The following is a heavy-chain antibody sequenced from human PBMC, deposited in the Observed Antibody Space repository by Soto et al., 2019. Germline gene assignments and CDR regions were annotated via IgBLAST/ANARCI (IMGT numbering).Heavy chain of an antibody. J-gene: IGHJ4*02. D-gene: IGHD3-3*01. Sequence: GGSLSLSCAASGFTFSSYSMVWVRQAPGKGLEWVSTISHRSSRYYIYYSDSVKGRFTISRDDAKNALYLYMDSLRAEDTAIYYCGGGPGFLSDHWGRGTRVTVSS. CDR2: ISHRSSRYYI. CDR1: GFTFSSYS. CDR3: GGGPGFLSDH. V-gene: IGHV3-21*01.